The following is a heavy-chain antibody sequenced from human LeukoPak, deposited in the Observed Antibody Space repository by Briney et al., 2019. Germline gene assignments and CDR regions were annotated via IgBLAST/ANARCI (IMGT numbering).Heavy chain of an antibody. CDR1: GFTFSSYG. Sequence: GGSLRLSCAASGFTFSSYGVHWVRQAPGKGLEWVAVISYDGSNKYYADSVKGRFTISRDNSKNTLYLQMNSLRAEDTAVYYCAKDGGYCSSTSCYTDLDYWGQGTLVTVSS. CDR2: ISYDGSNK. CDR3: AKDGGYCSSTSCYTDLDY. J-gene: IGHJ4*02. D-gene: IGHD2-2*02. V-gene: IGHV3-30*18.